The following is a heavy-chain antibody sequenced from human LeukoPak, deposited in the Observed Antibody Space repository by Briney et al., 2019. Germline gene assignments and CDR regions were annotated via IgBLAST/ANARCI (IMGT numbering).Heavy chain of an antibody. CDR3: ARQDYYDSSGTHPFDF. D-gene: IGHD3-22*01. CDR2: ISPNSGGT. V-gene: IGHV1-2*02. J-gene: IGHJ4*02. Sequence: ASVKLSCKASGSTFTGYYMHWVRQAPGQGLEWVGWISPNSGGTNSAKKFQGRVTMTRDTSISTAYMELSRLRSDDTAVYYCARQDYYDSSGTHPFDFWGQGTLVTVSS. CDR1: GSTFTGYY.